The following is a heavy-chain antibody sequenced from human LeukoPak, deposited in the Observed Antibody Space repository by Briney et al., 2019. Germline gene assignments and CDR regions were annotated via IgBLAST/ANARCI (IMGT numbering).Heavy chain of an antibody. CDR3: ARGFGAAAGDY. J-gene: IGHJ4*02. CDR1: GGSISSGGYY. V-gene: IGHV4-31*03. CDR2: IYYSGST. D-gene: IGHD6-13*01. Sequence: KTSETLSLTCTVSGGSISSGGYYWSWIRQHPGKGLEWIGYIYYSGSTYYNPSLKSRVTISIDTSKNQFSLKLSSVTAADTAVYYCARGFGAAAGDYWGQGTLVTVSS.